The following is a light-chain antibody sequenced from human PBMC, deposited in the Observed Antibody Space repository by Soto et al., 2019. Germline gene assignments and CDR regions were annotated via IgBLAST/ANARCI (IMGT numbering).Light chain of an antibody. V-gene: IGLV2-8*01. CDR2: EVS. Sequence: QSALTQPPSASGSPGQSVTITCSGTSSDVGEENYVSWYQQHPGKVPKLILYEVSKRPSGVPDRFSGSRSGNTASLTVSGLQDEDEADYYCSSVEGRPVVCGGGTKLTVL. J-gene: IGLJ2*01. CDR1: SSDVGEENY. CDR3: SSVEGRPVV.